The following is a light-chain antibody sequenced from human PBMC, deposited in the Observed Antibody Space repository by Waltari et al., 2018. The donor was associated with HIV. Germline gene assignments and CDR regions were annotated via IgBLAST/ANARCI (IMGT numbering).Light chain of an antibody. CDR2: DVT. J-gene: IGLJ2*01. CDR1: SSDVGGYHY. V-gene: IGLV2-8*01. CDR3: SSYARTSVL. Sequence: QSALTQPPSASGSPGQSVTISCTGTSSDVGGYHYVSWYQHHPGKAPKLLIYDVTKRPSGVPYRFSASKSGNTASLTVSGLQAEDEADYYCSSYARTSVLFGGGTKLTVL.